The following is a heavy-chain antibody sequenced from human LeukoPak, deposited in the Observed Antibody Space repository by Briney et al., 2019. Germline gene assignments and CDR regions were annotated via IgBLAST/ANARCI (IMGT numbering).Heavy chain of an antibody. J-gene: IGHJ3*02. V-gene: IGHV3-21*01. Sequence: GGSLRLSCAASGFTLSSYSMHWVRQAPGKGLEWVSSISSSSSYIYYADSVKGRFTISRDNAKNSLYLQMNSLRAEDTAVYYCATALVVITNPDAFDIWGQGTMVTVSS. CDR2: ISSSSSYI. CDR3: ATALVVITNPDAFDI. CDR1: GFTLSSYS. D-gene: IGHD3-22*01.